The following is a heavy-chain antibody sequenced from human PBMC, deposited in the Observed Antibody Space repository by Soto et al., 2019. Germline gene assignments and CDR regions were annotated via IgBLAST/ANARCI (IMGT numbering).Heavy chain of an antibody. J-gene: IGHJ6*02. D-gene: IGHD3-10*01. CDR2: IRSKAYGGTT. CDR3: TRTMVRGVIITGAYYYGMDV. V-gene: IGHV3-49*04. Sequence: SLRLSCTASGFTFGDYALSWVRQAPGKGLAWVGFIRSKAYGGTTEYAASVKGRFTISRDGSKSIAYLQMKSLKTEDTAVYYCTRTMVRGVIITGAYYYGMDVWGQGTTVTVSS. CDR1: GFTFGDYA.